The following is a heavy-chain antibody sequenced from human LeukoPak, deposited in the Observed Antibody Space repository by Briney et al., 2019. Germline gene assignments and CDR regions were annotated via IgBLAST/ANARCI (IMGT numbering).Heavy chain of an antibody. V-gene: IGHV1-18*01. CDR2: LSVYNGNT. CDR3: AREDSRGYQPFDC. D-gene: IGHD3-22*01. Sequence: ASVKVSCKASGYTFSTYGISWLRQAPGQGLEWMGRLSVYNGNTNYAQKFQGRVTMTTDTSTSTAYMELRSLRSDDTAVYYCAREDSRGYQPFDCWGQGTLVTVSS. J-gene: IGHJ4*02. CDR1: GYTFSTYG.